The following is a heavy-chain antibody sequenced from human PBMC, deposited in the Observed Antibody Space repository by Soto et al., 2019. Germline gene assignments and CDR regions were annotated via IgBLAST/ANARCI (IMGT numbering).Heavy chain of an antibody. CDR1: GYTFIGYY. CDR2: INPRSGDT. CDR3: ARDFYYYGMDV. J-gene: IGHJ6*02. Sequence: ASVKVSCKAFGYTFIGYYMYWVRQAPGQGLEWMGWINPRSGDTKYPQKFQGRVTMTRDTSISTAYMELSRLRSDDTAVYYCARDFYYYGMDVWGQGTTVTVSS. V-gene: IGHV1-2*02.